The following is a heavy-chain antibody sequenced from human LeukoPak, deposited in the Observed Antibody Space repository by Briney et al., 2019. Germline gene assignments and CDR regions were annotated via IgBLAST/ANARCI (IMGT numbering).Heavy chain of an antibody. CDR1: GFIFNNYW. Sequence: GGSLRLSCEASGFIFNNYWMNWVRQAAGKGLEWVASIKEDGREKLYVESLEGRLTIARDNAKESLHLQMRNLRVEDTAVYYCTRALGHSVLAFDVWGQGTVVIVS. CDR2: IKEDGREK. CDR3: TRALGHSVLAFDV. J-gene: IGHJ3*01. V-gene: IGHV3-7*03. D-gene: IGHD5-18*01.